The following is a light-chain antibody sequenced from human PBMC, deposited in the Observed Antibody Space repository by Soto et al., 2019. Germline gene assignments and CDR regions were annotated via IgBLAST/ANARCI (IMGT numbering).Light chain of an antibody. CDR2: GDN. CDR1: TANIGSFYD. V-gene: IGLV1-40*01. CDR3: QSYDNSLSHVV. Sequence: QSVLTQPPSVSGAPGQRVTIPCTGSTANIGSFYDVHWYQQLPGTVPKLLIYGDNNRPSGVPNRFPGSKSGTSASLAITGRQADDEADYSSQSYDNSLSHVVFGGGTKLTVL. J-gene: IGLJ2*01.